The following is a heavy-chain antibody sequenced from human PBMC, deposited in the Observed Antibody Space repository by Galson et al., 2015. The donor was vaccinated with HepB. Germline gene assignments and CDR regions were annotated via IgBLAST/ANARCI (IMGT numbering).Heavy chain of an antibody. D-gene: IGHD3-16*02. CDR3: ARVGVSKFGGALVVPYYFDY. J-gene: IGHJ4*02. CDR1: GGSLSDYY. CDR2: IKHTGTT. V-gene: IGHV4-34*01. Sequence: ETLSLTCAVYGGSLSDYYWTWIRQPPGKGLEWIGEIKHTGTTNYQPSLKSRVTISLDTSKNEFSLRLGSLTAADTAVYYCARVGVSKFGGALVVPYYFDYWGQGTLVTVSS.